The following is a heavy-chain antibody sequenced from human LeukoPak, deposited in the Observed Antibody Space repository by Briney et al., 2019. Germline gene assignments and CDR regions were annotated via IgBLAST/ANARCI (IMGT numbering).Heavy chain of an antibody. Sequence: GGSLRLSCAASGFTFSSYGMHWVRQAPGKGLEGVAFIRYDGSNKYYADSVKGRFTISRDNSKNTLYLQMNSLRAEDTAVYYCAKGPYSSSYYFDYWGQGTLVTVSS. D-gene: IGHD6-6*01. V-gene: IGHV3-30*02. CDR3: AKGPYSSSYYFDY. CDR2: IRYDGSNK. J-gene: IGHJ4*02. CDR1: GFTFSSYG.